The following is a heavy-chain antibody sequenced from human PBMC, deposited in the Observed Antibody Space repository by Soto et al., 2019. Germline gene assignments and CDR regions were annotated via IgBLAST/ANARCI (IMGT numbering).Heavy chain of an antibody. CDR3: ARSAGKGGLAAPIDY. Sequence: VQLVESGGGVVQPGRSLRLSCASSGFTFSSYGMHWVRRAPGKGLEWVTVISYDGSNKYYGDSVEGRFTISRDNSKNTLFLHMDSLRGEDTAVYYCARSAGKGGLAAPIDYWGQGTLVTVSS. CDR2: ISYDGSNK. V-gene: IGHV3-33*05. CDR1: GFTFSSYG. J-gene: IGHJ4*02. D-gene: IGHD6-13*01.